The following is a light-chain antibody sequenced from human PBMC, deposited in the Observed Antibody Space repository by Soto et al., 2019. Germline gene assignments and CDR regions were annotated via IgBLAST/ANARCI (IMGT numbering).Light chain of an antibody. CDR3: ASWDDNLNGGV. Sequence: QSVLTQPPSISGAPGQRVTITCTGSDSNIGASYDVNWYQHLPGAAPNLLIYETDNRPSGVPDRFSASRSGASASLAIDKLQTGDEGDYYCASWDDNLNGGVFGGGTKLTVL. CDR1: DSNIGASYD. CDR2: ETD. J-gene: IGLJ3*02. V-gene: IGLV1-40*01.